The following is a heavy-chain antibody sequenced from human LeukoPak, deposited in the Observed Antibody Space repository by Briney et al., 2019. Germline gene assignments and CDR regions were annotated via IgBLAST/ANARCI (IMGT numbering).Heavy chain of an antibody. V-gene: IGHV3-9*01. CDR2: ISWNSGSI. CDR3: AKGKGIAVAGPHY. Sequence: PGRSLRLSCAASGFTFDDYAMHWVRQAPGKGLEWVSGISWNSGSIGYADSVKGRFTISRDNAKNSLYLQMNSLRAEDTALYYCAKGKGIAVAGPHYWGQGTLVTVSS. CDR1: GFTFDDYA. D-gene: IGHD6-19*01. J-gene: IGHJ4*02.